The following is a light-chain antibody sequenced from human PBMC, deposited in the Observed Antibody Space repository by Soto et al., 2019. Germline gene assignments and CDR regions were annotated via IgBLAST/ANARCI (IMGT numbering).Light chain of an antibody. J-gene: IGKJ1*01. Sequence: EIVLTQSPATLSLSPGERATLSCRASQSVSSYLAWYQQKPGQAPRLLIYDASNRATGIPARFSGSGSGTDFTLPISSLDPERFAVYYCQLRSNWPPTFGQGTKVEIK. V-gene: IGKV3-11*01. CDR3: QLRSNWPPT. CDR1: QSVSSY. CDR2: DAS.